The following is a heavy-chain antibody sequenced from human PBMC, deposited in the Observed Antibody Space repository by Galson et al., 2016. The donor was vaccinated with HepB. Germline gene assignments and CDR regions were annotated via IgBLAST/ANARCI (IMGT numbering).Heavy chain of an antibody. CDR3: ARDARYSSNWYYGVASPGFYYNGMDV. CDR2: IAYDGSNK. D-gene: IGHD6-13*01. J-gene: IGHJ6*02. Sequence: SLRLSCAASGFTFSSYTMHWVRQAPGKGLEWVALIAYDGSNKYYADSVKGRFTISRDNSKNTLYLQMNSLRAEDTAIYYCARDARYSSNWYYGVASPGFYYNGMDVWGQGSTVTASS. CDR1: GFTFSSYT. V-gene: IGHV3-30*04.